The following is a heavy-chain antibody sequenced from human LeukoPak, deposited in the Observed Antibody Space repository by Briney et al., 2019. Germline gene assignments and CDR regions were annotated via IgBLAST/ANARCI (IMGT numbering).Heavy chain of an antibody. D-gene: IGHD5-24*01. CDR1: GGTFSSYA. CDR3: ARAGRDGYNP. Sequence: ALVKVSCKASGGTFSSYAISWVRQAPGQGLEWMGGIIPIFGTANYAQKFQGRVTITADESTSTAYMELSSLRSEDTAVYYCARAGRDGYNPWGQGTLVTVSS. V-gene: IGHV1-69*13. CDR2: IIPIFGTA. J-gene: IGHJ5*02.